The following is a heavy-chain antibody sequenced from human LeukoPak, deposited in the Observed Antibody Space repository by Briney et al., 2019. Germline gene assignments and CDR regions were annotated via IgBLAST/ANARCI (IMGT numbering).Heavy chain of an antibody. Sequence: PGGSLRLSCAASGFAFSSYGMHWVRQAPGKGLEWVAFIRYDGSNKYYADSVKGRFTISRDNSKNTLYLQMNSLRAEDTAVYYCAKDTAAAASYWGQGTLVTVSS. CDR3: AKDTAAAASY. D-gene: IGHD6-13*01. CDR2: IRYDGSNK. CDR1: GFAFSSYG. V-gene: IGHV3-30*02. J-gene: IGHJ4*02.